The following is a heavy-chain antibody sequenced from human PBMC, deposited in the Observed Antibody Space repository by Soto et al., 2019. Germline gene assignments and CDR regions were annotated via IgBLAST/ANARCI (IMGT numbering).Heavy chain of an antibody. CDR2: VNPNSGDT. J-gene: IGHJ4*01. Sequence: QVQLVHSGTEVKKPGASVKVSCKASGYIFTAYSMHWVRQAPGQGLEWVGWVNPNSGDTIYAKKFQGKVTLTTDTSINTAYMDLNGLKSDDTATYYCAREASAVVSLGYWGQGTLVGVSS. V-gene: IGHV1-2*02. CDR1: GYIFTAYS. CDR3: AREASAVVSLGY. D-gene: IGHD6-19*01.